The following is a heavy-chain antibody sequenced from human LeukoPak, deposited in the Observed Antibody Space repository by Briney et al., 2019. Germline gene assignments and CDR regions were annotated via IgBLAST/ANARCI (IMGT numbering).Heavy chain of an antibody. J-gene: IGHJ4*02. Sequence: SETLSLTCAVYGGSFSGYYWSWIRQPPGKGLEWIGEINHSGSTNYNPSLKSRVTISVDTSKNQFSLKLNSVTAADTAVYYCARSPLALTIDFDYWGQGTLVTVSS. V-gene: IGHV4-34*01. CDR2: INHSGST. CDR1: GGSFSGYY. CDR3: ARSPLALTIDFDY.